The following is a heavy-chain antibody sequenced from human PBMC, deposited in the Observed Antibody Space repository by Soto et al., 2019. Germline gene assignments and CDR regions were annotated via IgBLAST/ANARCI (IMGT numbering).Heavy chain of an antibody. CDR3: ARGEDYYDSSGYYPLFDY. D-gene: IGHD3-22*01. CDR2: ISSSSSYI. Sequence: GGSLRLSCAASGFTFSSYSMNWVRQAPGKGLEWVSSISSSSSYIYYADSVKGRFTISRDNAKNTLYLQMNSLRAEDTAVYYCARGEDYYDSSGYYPLFDYWGQGTLVTVSS. V-gene: IGHV3-21*01. CDR1: GFTFSSYS. J-gene: IGHJ4*02.